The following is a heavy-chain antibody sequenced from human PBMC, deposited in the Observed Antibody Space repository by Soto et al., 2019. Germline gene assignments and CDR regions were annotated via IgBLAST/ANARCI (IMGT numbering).Heavy chain of an antibody. Sequence: EAQLVESGGALVQPGGSLRLSCAASGFTFSNYYMTWVRQAPGKGLQWVASINQDGSEKYSVESVKGRFTISRDNGKNSVYLQMNSLRVEETAVYYCARYVGEIWGHGTKVTVSS. CDR2: INQDGSEK. D-gene: IGHD2-15*01. CDR3: ARYVGEI. V-gene: IGHV3-7*05. J-gene: IGHJ3*02. CDR1: GFTFSNYY.